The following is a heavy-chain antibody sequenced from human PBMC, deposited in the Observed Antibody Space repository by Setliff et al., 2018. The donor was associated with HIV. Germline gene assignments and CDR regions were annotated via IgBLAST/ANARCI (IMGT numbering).Heavy chain of an antibody. CDR1: GYSISSGC. V-gene: IGHV3-7*01. CDR2: IKHDGSER. CDR3: ARDWRYDILTGKAVSDH. J-gene: IGHJ4*02. Sequence: ETLSLTCAVSGYSISSGCYWGWIRQPPGKGLEWVASIKHDGSERYYVDSVKGRFTISRDNDKNSLYLQMNSLRAEDTAVYFCARDWRYDILTGKAVSDHWGQGILVTVSS. D-gene: IGHD3-9*01.